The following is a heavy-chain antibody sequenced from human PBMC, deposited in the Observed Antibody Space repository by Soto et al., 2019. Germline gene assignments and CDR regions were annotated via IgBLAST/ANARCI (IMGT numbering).Heavy chain of an antibody. V-gene: IGHV1-18*01. D-gene: IGHD2-2*01. J-gene: IGHJ6*03. CDR1: GYTFTSYG. CDR3: ARALTAAIGPPYSYYYMDV. Sequence: QVQLVQSGAEVKKPGASAKVSCKASGYTFTSYGISWVRQAPGQGLEWMGWISAYNGNTNYAQKLQGRVTMTTDTSTSTAYMELRSLRSDDTAVYYCARALTAAIGPPYSYYYMDVWGKGTTVTVSS. CDR2: ISAYNGNT.